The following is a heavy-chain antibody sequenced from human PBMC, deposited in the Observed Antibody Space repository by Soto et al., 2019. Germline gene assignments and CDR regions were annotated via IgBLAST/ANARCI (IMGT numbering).Heavy chain of an antibody. CDR1: GFTFDDYA. J-gene: IGHJ6*02. Sequence: QLVESGGGLVQPGMSLRLSCAASGFTFDDYAMYWVRQVPGKGLEWVSGISWNSGRIGYADSVKGRFTISRDNAKNSLYLRMNSLRPEDTALYYCTKARLWGGDGYNSYYYNAMDVWGQGTTVTVSS. CDR2: ISWNSGRI. V-gene: IGHV3-9*01. D-gene: IGHD3-16*01. CDR3: TKARLWGGDGYNSYYYNAMDV.